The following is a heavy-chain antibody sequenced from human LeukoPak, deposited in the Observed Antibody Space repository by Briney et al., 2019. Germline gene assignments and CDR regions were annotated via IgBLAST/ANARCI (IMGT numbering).Heavy chain of an antibody. J-gene: IGHJ4*02. Sequence: GGSLRLSYAASGFTFSSYWMHWVRQAPGKGLVWVSRINSDGSSITYADSVEGRFTISRDNAKNTLYLQMNSLRVEDTAVYYCAREGRVSGYDFDCWGQGTLVTVSS. CDR2: INSDGSSI. V-gene: IGHV3-74*03. CDR3: AREGRVSGYDFDC. D-gene: IGHD5-12*01. CDR1: GFTFSSYW.